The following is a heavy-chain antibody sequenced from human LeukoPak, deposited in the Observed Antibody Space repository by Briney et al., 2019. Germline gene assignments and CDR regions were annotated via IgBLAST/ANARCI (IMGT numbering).Heavy chain of an antibody. Sequence: ASVKVSCKASGGTFSSYAISWVRQAPGQGLEWMGGIIPIFGTENYAQKFQGRVTITADESTSTAYMELSSLRSEDTAVYYCARVIGDYYDYWGQGTLVTVSS. V-gene: IGHV1-69*13. D-gene: IGHD1-26*01. CDR1: GGTFSSYA. CDR3: ARVIGDYYDY. CDR2: IIPIFGTE. J-gene: IGHJ4*02.